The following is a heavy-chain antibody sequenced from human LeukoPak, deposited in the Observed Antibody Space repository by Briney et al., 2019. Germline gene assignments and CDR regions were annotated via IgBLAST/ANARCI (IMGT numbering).Heavy chain of an antibody. Sequence: ASVKVSCKASGYTFTSYDINWVRQATGQGLEWMGRMNPNSGNTGYAQKFQGRVTMTRNTSISTAYMELSSLRSEDTAVYYCARVAVASRYYFDYWGQGTLVTVSS. CDR2: MNPNSGNT. CDR1: GYTFTSYD. D-gene: IGHD5-12*01. CDR3: ARVAVASRYYFDY. V-gene: IGHV1-8*01. J-gene: IGHJ4*02.